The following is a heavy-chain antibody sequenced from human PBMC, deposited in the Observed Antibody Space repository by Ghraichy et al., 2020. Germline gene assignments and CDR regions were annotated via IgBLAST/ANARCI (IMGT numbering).Heavy chain of an antibody. Sequence: GGSLRLSCAASGFTFSSYEMNWVRQAPGKGLEWVSYISSSGSTIYYADSVKGRFTISRDNAKNSLYLQMNSLRAEDTAVYYCARVGTYDYVWGSYRPWGQGTLVTVSS. CDR2: ISSSGSTI. D-gene: IGHD3-16*02. V-gene: IGHV3-48*03. J-gene: IGHJ5*02. CDR3: ARVGTYDYVWGSYRP. CDR1: GFTFSSYE.